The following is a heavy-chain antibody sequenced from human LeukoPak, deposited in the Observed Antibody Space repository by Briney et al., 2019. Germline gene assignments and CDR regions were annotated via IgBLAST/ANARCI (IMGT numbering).Heavy chain of an antibody. CDR2: IYYSGST. D-gene: IGHD5-12*01. Sequence: SETLSLTCTVSGGSISSGGYYWSWIRQHPGKGLEWIGYIYYSGSTYYNPSLKSRVTISVDTSKNQFSLKLSSVTAADTAVYYCARGNSGYDHGDPYYFDYWGQGTLVTVSS. CDR1: GGSISSGGYY. CDR3: ARGNSGYDHGDPYYFDY. V-gene: IGHV4-31*03. J-gene: IGHJ4*02.